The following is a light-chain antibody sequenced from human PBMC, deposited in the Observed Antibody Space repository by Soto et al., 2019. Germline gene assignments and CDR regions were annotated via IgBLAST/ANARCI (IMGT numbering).Light chain of an antibody. Sequence: PGDRATLSCRASQTVSGNYLAWYHQKPGQAPRLLIYDASNRATGIPARFSGSGSGTDFTLTISSLEPEDFAVYYCQQRSDWPPITFGQGTRLEIK. CDR2: DAS. CDR1: QTVSGNY. V-gene: IGKV3-11*01. CDR3: QQRSDWPPIT. J-gene: IGKJ5*01.